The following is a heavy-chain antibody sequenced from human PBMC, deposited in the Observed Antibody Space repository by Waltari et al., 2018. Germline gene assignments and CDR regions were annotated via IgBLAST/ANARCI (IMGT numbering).Heavy chain of an antibody. CDR3: ARDLRCSSTSCSLFDY. Sequence: QLQLQESGPGLVKPSETLSLTCTVSGGSISSSSYYWGWIRQPPGKGLEWIGSIYYSGSTYYNPSLKSRVTISVDTSKNQFSLKLSSVTAADTAVYYCARDLRCSSTSCSLFDYWGQGTLVTVSS. V-gene: IGHV4-39*07. CDR1: GGSISSSSYY. J-gene: IGHJ4*02. D-gene: IGHD2-2*01. CDR2: IYYSGST.